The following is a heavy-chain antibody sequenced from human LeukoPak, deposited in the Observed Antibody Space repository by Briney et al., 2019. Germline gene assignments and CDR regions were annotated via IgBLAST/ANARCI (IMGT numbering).Heavy chain of an antibody. CDR1: GGSFSGYY. Sequence: AETLSLTCAVYGGSFSGYYWSWIRQPPGKGLEWIGEINHSGSTNYNPSLKSRVTISVDTSKNQFSLKLSSVTAADTAVYYCARGQAGHYDYVWGSYRLRWFDPWGQGTLVTVSS. J-gene: IGHJ5*02. V-gene: IGHV4-34*01. CDR2: INHSGST. D-gene: IGHD3-16*02. CDR3: ARGQAGHYDYVWGSYRLRWFDP.